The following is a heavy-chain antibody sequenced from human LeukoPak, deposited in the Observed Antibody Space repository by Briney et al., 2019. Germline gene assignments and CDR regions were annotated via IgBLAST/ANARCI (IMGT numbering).Heavy chain of an antibody. V-gene: IGHV4-39*02. CDR2: IYYSGTT. D-gene: IGHD1-1*01. CDR3: ARPGHSYYYMDV. CDR1: GGSISSSGYY. J-gene: IGHJ6*03. Sequence: PSETLSLTCTVSGGSISSSGYYWGWIRQPPGKGLEWIGTIYYSGTTYYNPSLKSRVTISADTSKNHFSLKLSSVTAADTAVYYCARPGHSYYYMDVWGKGTTVTVSS.